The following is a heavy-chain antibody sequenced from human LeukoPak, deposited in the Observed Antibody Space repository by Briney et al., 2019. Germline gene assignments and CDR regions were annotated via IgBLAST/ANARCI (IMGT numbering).Heavy chain of an antibody. D-gene: IGHD5-18*01. CDR3: ARDLGGAAMTGYYYYGMDV. Sequence: GGSLSLSCAASGFIFSSYGMHWVRQAPGKGLEWVAVIWYDGSNKYYVDSVKGRFTISRDNSRNTLYLQMNSLRAEDTAVYYCARDLGGAAMTGYYYYGMDVWGQGTTVTVSS. J-gene: IGHJ6*02. V-gene: IGHV3-33*01. CDR2: IWYDGSNK. CDR1: GFIFSSYG.